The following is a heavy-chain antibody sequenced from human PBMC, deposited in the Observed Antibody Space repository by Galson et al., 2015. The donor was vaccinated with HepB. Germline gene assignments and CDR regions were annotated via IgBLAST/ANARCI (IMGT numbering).Heavy chain of an antibody. CDR1: GYTFPDYY. CDR3: TRDDVGYCSNTSCYTFNFALIRGYDY. CDR2: INPNSGGT. Sequence: SVKVSCKASGYTFPDYYMHWVRQAPGQGLEWMGWINPNSGGTNYAQKFQGRVTMTRDTSISTAYMELSNLRSDDTAVYYCTRDDVGYCSNTSCYTFNFALIRGYDYWGQGTLVTVSS. D-gene: IGHD2-2*02. J-gene: IGHJ4*02. V-gene: IGHV1-2*02.